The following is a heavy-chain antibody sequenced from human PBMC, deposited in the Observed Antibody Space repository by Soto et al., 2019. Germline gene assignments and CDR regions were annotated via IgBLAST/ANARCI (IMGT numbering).Heavy chain of an antibody. D-gene: IGHD1-20*01. Sequence: ESGPKLVNPTETLTLTCTFSGFSLTSPGMCVSWIRQSPGKALEWLALIERDDDDKYYSTSLKTRLTISKDTRKNQVVLTMDNMEPADTATYYCARSIRGPRRFNGMDVWGQGTTVTVSS. J-gene: IGHJ6*02. V-gene: IGHV2-70*13. CDR3: ARSIRGPRRFNGMDV. CDR1: GFSLTSPGMC. CDR2: IERDDDDK.